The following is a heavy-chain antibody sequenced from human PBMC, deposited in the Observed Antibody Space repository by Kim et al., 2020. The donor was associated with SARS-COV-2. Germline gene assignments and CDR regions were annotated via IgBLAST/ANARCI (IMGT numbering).Heavy chain of an antibody. J-gene: IGHJ5*02. CDR1: GYSFTSYW. D-gene: IGHD3-10*01. Sequence: GESLKISCKGSGYSFTSYWIGWVRQMPGKGLEWMGIIYPGDSDTRYSPSFQGQVTISADKSISTAYLQWSSLKASDTAMYYCARCRYHYASGTYECDWFDPWGQGTLVTVSS. CDR2: IYPGDSDT. CDR3: ARCRYHYASGTYECDWFDP. V-gene: IGHV5-51*01.